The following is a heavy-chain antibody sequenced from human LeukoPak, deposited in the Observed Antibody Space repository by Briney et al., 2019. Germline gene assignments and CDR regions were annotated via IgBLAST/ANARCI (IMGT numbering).Heavy chain of an antibody. J-gene: IGHJ4*02. D-gene: IGHD6-13*01. CDR1: GGSFSGYY. CDR3: ASRNSSSWSYYFDY. CDR2: INHSGST. Sequence: PSETLSLTCAVYGGSFSGYYWSWIRQPPGKGLEWIGEINHSGSTNYNPSLKSRVTISVDTSKNQFSLKLSSVTAADTAVYYCASRNSSSWSYYFDYWGQGTLVTVSS. V-gene: IGHV4-34*01.